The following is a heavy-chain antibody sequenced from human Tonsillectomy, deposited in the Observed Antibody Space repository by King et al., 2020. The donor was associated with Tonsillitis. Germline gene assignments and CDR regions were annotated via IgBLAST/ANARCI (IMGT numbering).Heavy chain of an antibody. V-gene: IGHV3-30*01. CDR1: GFTFSSYA. CDR2: ISYDGNEK. CDR3: ARDGQLDY. D-gene: IGHD6-13*01. Sequence: VQLVESGGGVVQPGRSLKLSCAASGFTFSSYAMHWVRQAPGKGLEWVAVISYDGNEKYYADSVKGRFTISRDNSKNTLYLQVNSLRAEDTAVYCCARDGQLDYWGQGTLVTVSS. J-gene: IGHJ4*02.